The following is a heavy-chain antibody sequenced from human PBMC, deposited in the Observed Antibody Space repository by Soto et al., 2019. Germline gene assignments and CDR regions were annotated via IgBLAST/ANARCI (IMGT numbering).Heavy chain of an antibody. V-gene: IGHV3-21*01. CDR3: ARGRYYDFWIGYYVPDWFDP. J-gene: IGHJ5*02. Sequence: GGSLRLSCAASGFTFSSYSMNWVRQAPGKGLEWFSSISSSSSYIYYADSVKGRFTISRDNAKNSLYLQMNSLRAEDTAVYYCARGRYYDFWIGYYVPDWFDPWGQGTLVTVSS. D-gene: IGHD3-3*01. CDR2: ISSSSSYI. CDR1: GFTFSSYS.